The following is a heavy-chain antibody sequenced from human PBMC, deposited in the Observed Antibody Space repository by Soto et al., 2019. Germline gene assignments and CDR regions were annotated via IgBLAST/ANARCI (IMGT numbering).Heavy chain of an antibody. Sequence: TLSLTCNVSGGSVSSGSYYWSWIRQPPGKGLEWIGYIYYSGSTNYNPSLKSRVTISVDTSKNQFSLKLSSVTAADTAVYYCARTTTTVWFDPSGQGTLVTVSS. CDR1: GGSVSSGSYY. CDR3: ARTTTTVWFDP. V-gene: IGHV4-61*01. D-gene: IGHD4-17*01. J-gene: IGHJ5*02. CDR2: IYYSGST.